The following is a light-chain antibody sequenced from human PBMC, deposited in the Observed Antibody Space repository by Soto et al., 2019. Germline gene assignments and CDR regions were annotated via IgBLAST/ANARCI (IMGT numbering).Light chain of an antibody. Sequence: IVLTQFPGTLSLSPGERATLSCRASQSVSSKYLAWYQQKSGQAPRLLIYGASSGATGIPDRFSGSGCGTGFTLTINGLEPEDVAVYYCQQYGSSPFSFGPGTKVDIK. J-gene: IGKJ3*01. CDR3: QQYGSSPFS. V-gene: IGKV3-20*01. CDR1: QSVSSKY. CDR2: GAS.